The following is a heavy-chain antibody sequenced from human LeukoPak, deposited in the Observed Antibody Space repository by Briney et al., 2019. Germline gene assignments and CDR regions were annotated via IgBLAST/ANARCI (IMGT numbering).Heavy chain of an antibody. J-gene: IGHJ4*02. CDR3: ARTGYGYNYFDY. CDR2: ISSSSTYI. V-gene: IGHV3-21*01. CDR1: GFTFSSYG. D-gene: IGHD3-16*01. Sequence: GGSLRLSCAASGFTFSSYGMNWVRQAPGKGLEWVSSISSSSTYIYYADSMKGRFTISRDNAKNSLYLQMNSLRAEDTAVYYRARTGYGYNYFDYWGQGTLVTVSS.